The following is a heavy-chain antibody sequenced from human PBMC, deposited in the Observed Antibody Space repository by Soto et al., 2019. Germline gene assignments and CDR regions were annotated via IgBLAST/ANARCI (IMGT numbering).Heavy chain of an antibody. J-gene: IGHJ4*02. D-gene: IGHD2-8*02. CDR1: GFTFSTYA. V-gene: IGHV3-23*01. Sequence: EVQLLESGGDLVQPGGSLRLSCAASGFTFSTYAMSWVRQAPGKGLDWVSTINTNGDTAYYSASVKGRFTISRDNAKDTLFLQMNSLRAEDAALYFCGLTALFTGSYWGQGSLVTVSS. CDR2: INTNGDTA. CDR3: GLTALFTGSY.